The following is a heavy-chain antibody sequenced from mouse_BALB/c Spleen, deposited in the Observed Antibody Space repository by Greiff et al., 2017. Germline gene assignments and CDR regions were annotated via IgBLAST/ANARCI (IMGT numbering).Heavy chain of an antibody. CDR3: ARHGDYGNYAWFAY. CDR1: GFTFSSYT. J-gene: IGHJ3*01. Sequence: DVKLVESGGGLVQPGGSLKLSCAASGFTFSSYTMSWVRQTPEKRLEWVAYISNGGGSTYYPDTVKGRFTISRDNAKNTLYLQMSSLKSEDTAMYYCARHGDYGNYAWFAYWGQGTLVTVSA. CDR2: ISNGGGST. D-gene: IGHD2-1*01. V-gene: IGHV5-12-2*01.